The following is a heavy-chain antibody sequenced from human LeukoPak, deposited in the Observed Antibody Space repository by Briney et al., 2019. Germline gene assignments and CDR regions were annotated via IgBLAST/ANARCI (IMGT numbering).Heavy chain of an antibody. CDR3: ARGSYYGSGS. D-gene: IGHD3-10*01. CDR2: ISHSGSA. V-gene: IGHV4-59*01. J-gene: IGHJ5*02. CDR1: GDSISGDY. Sequence: SETLSLTCSVSGDSISGDYWTWIRQPPGRELEWIGYISHSGSAKYNPSLKSRVTISVDTSKNQFSLKVASVTAADTAVYYCARGSYYGSGSWGQGTLVTVSS.